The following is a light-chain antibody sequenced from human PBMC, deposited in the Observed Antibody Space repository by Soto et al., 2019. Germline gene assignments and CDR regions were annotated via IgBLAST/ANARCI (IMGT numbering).Light chain of an antibody. J-gene: IGKJ1*01. CDR1: QSIGSSY. Sequence: EIVLTQSPGTLSLSPGERATLSCRASQSIGSSYLAWYQQKPGQAPSLLIYEASTRAAGIPDTFSGSGSGTDVTLTISRLEPEDFAVYYCQQHGSSPRTFGQGTKVETK. CDR2: EAS. V-gene: IGKV3-20*01. CDR3: QQHGSSPRT.